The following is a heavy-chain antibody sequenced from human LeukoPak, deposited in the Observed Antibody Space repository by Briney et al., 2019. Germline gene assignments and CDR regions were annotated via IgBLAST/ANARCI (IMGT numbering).Heavy chain of an antibody. J-gene: IGHJ4*02. V-gene: IGHV3-23*01. CDR1: GFTFGSYA. CDR3: VKGGTDYDFWNGSSYSYYFDF. CDR2: ISGRGGST. D-gene: IGHD3-3*01. Sequence: PGGSLRLSCAASGFTFGSYAMSWVRQAPGKGLEWVSYISGRGGSTFYADSVKGRLTISRDNSKNTLFLQMNSLRAEDTAMYYCVKGGTDYDFWNGSSYSYYFDFWGQGTLVTVSS.